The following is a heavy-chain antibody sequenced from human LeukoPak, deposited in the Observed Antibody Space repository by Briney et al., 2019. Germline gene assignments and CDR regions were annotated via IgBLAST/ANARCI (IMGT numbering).Heavy chain of an antibody. CDR2: IYSNGNT. D-gene: IGHD2-2*01. V-gene: IGHV3-23*05. CDR1: GFTFSSYA. J-gene: IGHJ4*02. CDR3: ASAPEMRYCSTTSCWGH. Sequence: GGSLRLSCAASGFTFSSYAMSWVRQAPGKGPEWVSIIYSNGNTYYADSVKGRFTISRDNSKNTLYLQMNSLRAEDTAVYYCASAPEMRYCSTTSCWGHWGQGTLVTVSS.